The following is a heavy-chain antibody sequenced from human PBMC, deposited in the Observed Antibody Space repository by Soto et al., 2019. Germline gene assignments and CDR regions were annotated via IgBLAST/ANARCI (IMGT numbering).Heavy chain of an antibody. J-gene: IGHJ4*02. CDR2: ISYDGSNK. D-gene: IGHD2-15*01. CDR3: AKDPSGVTVIDATQGLDS. CDR1: GFNFYSHG. V-gene: IGHV3-30*18. Sequence: QVQLVESGGRVVQPGRSLRLSCATSGFNFYSHGMHWVRQSPGKGLEWVAVISYDGSNKYYMESVKGRFTISRDNSKNTLSLQMNSLRAEDTAVYYCAKDPSGVTVIDATQGLDSWGQGTLVTVSS.